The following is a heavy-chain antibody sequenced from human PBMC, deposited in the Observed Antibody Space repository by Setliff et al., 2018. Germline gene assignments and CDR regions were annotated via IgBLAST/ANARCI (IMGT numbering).Heavy chain of an antibody. J-gene: IGHJ4*02. CDR1: GGTFSSYG. CDR3: ARVPQEAFYYYDRGNHFDS. CDR2: TIPIFGTT. V-gene: IGHV1-69*05. Sequence: SVKVSCKASGGTFSSYGISWVRQAPGQGLEWMGGTIPIFGTTDYAQKFRGRVTIITDESTSTAFMQLSSLRSEDTAVYYCARVPQEAFYYYDRGNHFDSWGQGTLVTVSS. D-gene: IGHD3-22*01.